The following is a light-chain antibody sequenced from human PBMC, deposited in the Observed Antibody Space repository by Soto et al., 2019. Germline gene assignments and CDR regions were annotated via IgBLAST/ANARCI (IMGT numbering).Light chain of an antibody. CDR3: QQSYSTPFT. V-gene: IGKV1-39*01. J-gene: IGKJ3*01. Sequence: DIQMTQSPSSLSASVGDRVSITCRASQSISSFLNWYQQKPGQAPKLLIYAASSLQSGVPSRFSGSGSGTDFTLTISSLRPEDFATYYCQQSYSTPFTFGPGTKVDIK. CDR1: QSISSF. CDR2: AAS.